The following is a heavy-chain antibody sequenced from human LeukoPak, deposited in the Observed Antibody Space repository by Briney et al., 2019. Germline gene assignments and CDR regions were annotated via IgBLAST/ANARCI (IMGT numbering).Heavy chain of an antibody. CDR2: IIPIFGTA. Sequence: ASVKVSCKASGGTFSSYAIIWVRQAPGQGLEWMGGIIPIFGTANYAQKFQDRVTITADESTSTAYMEPSSLRSEDTAVYYCARGVSEDPWYSSSWYYFDYWGQGTLVTVSS. D-gene: IGHD6-13*01. J-gene: IGHJ4*02. CDR1: GGTFSSYA. V-gene: IGHV1-69*13. CDR3: ARGVSEDPWYSSSWYYFDY.